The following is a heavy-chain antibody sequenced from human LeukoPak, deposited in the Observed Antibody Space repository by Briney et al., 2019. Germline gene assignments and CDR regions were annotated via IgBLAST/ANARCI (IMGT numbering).Heavy chain of an antibody. D-gene: IGHD3-10*01. CDR3: ARGNMVRDDAFDI. Sequence: GGSLRLSCAASGFTFSSYEMNWVRQAPGKGLEWVSYISSSGSTIYYADSVKGRFTISRDNAKNSLYLQMNSLRAEDTAVYYCARGNMVRDDAFDIWGQGTMVTVSS. J-gene: IGHJ3*02. CDR1: GFTFSSYE. V-gene: IGHV3-48*03. CDR2: ISSSGSTI.